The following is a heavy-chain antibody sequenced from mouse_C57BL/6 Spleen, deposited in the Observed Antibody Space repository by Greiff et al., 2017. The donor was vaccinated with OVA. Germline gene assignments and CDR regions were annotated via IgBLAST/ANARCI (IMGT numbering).Heavy chain of an antibody. J-gene: IGHJ1*03. D-gene: IGHD1-1*01. V-gene: IGHV1-64*01. CDR1: GYTFTSDW. Sequence: QVQLQQPGAELVKPGASVKLSCKASGYTFTSDWMHWVKQRPGQGLEWIGMIHPNSGSTNYNEKFKSKATLTVDKSSSTAYMQLSSLTSEDSAVYYCASSSYWYFDVWGTGTTVTVSS. CDR2: IHPNSGST. CDR3: ASSSYWYFDV.